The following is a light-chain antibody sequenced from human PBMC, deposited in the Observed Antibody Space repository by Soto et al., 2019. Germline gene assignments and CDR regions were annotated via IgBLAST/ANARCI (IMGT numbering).Light chain of an antibody. J-gene: IGKJ1*01. V-gene: IGKV1-5*01. CDR1: QGISGW. Sequence: DIQMTQSPSTQSASVGDRVTITFRASQGISGWLAWYQQKAGKAPRLLIFDASSLMSGVPSRFSGSGYGTEFTLTINRLQPDDSATYYCQQYDSFSVWTFGQGTKV. CDR3: QQYDSFSVWT. CDR2: DAS.